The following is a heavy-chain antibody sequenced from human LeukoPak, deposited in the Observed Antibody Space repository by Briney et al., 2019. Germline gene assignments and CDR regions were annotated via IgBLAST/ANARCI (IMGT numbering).Heavy chain of an antibody. D-gene: IGHD6-13*01. Sequence: PGGSLRLSCAASGFTFSSYTMNWVRQAPGKGQEWVSSISGSSRHKYYADSVKGRFTISRDNAKNSLYLQMNSLRAEDTAVYYCARTANFAAGYYIDYWGQGTLVTVSS. J-gene: IGHJ4*02. CDR2: ISGSSRHK. V-gene: IGHV3-21*01. CDR3: ARTANFAAGYYIDY. CDR1: GFTFSSYT.